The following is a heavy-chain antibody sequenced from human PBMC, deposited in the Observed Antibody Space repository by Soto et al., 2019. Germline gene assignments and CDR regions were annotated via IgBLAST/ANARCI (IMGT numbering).Heavy chain of an antibody. Sequence: QITLKESGPTLVKPTQTLTLTCTFSGFSLSTSGVGVGWIRQPPGKALEWLALIYWDDDKRYSPSLKSRLTITKDTSKNQVVLTMTNMDPVDTATYYCAHSPQAVRVDTAMDPTFDYWGQGTLVTVSS. CDR3: AHSPQAVRVDTAMDPTFDY. V-gene: IGHV2-5*02. CDR1: GFSLSTSGVG. D-gene: IGHD5-18*01. J-gene: IGHJ4*02. CDR2: IYWDDDK.